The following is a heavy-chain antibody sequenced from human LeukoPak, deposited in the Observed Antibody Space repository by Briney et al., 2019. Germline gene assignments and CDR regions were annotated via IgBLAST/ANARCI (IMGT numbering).Heavy chain of an antibody. CDR1: GFTFSNVW. V-gene: IGHV3-15*01. CDR3: VTRVKSTGDY. Sequence: GGSLRLSCEASGFTFSNVWMNWGRRAPGKGLEGIGRIKNKNDGRTTQSAPPVKGRFTISKDDSTNPVYLQMNSLKTEDTALYYCVTRVKSTGDYWGQGTLVTVSS. D-gene: IGHD1-1*01. J-gene: IGHJ4*02. CDR2: IKNKNDGRTT.